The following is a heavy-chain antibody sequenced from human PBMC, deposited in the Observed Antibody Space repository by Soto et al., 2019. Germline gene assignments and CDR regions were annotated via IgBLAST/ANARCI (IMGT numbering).Heavy chain of an antibody. Sequence: QVQLQQWSVGLLKPSETLSLTCAVSGGSFSGYYWSWIRQPPGKGLEWMGEINHSGSTNYNPALKSRVAISVDTSKNQQSLKLSSVTAEDTDVYYYARGGFNYGMDVWGKGTTVTVCS. D-gene: IGHD3-10*01. CDR1: GGSFSGYY. J-gene: IGHJ6*04. CDR2: INHSGST. V-gene: IGHV4-34*01. CDR3: ARGGFNYGMDV.